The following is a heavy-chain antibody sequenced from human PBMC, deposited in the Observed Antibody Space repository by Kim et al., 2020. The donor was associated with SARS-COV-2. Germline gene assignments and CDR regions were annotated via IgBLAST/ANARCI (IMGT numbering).Heavy chain of an antibody. CDR1: GGSISSYY. CDR3: AGDKAAAGSLTANYHYYG. Sequence: SETLSLTCTVSGGSISSYYWSWIRQPPGKGLEWIGYIYYSGSPNYNPSLNSRVTISVDTSKNQFSLKLSSGTAADTAVYYCAGDKAAAGSLTANYHYYG. CDR2: IYYSGSP. V-gene: IGHV4-59*13. J-gene: IGHJ6*01. D-gene: IGHD6-13*01.